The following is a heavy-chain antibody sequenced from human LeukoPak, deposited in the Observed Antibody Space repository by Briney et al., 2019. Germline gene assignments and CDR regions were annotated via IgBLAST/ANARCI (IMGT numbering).Heavy chain of an antibody. D-gene: IGHD6-13*01. CDR2: IYTSGST. CDR3: AAYSSSWYDY. J-gene: IGHJ4*02. V-gene: IGHV4-61*02. CDR1: GGSISSGSYY. Sequence: SETLSLTCTVSGGSISSGSYYWSWIRQPAGKGLEWIGRIYTSGSTNYNPSLRSRVTISVDTSKNQFSLKLSSVTAADTAVYYCAAYSSSWYDYWGQGTLVTVSS.